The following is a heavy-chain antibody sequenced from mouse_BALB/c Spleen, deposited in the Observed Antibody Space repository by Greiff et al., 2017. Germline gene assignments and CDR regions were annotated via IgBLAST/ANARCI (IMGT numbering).Heavy chain of an antibody. CDR2: ISSGGGST. Sequence: EVQVVESGGGLVKPGGSLKLSCAASGFAFSSYDMSWVRQTPEKRLEWVAYISSGGGSTYYPDTVKGRFTISRDNAKNTLYLQMSSLKSEDTAMYYCARDTDYYAMDYWGQGTSVTVSS. CDR3: ARDTDYYAMDY. V-gene: IGHV5-12-1*01. J-gene: IGHJ4*01. CDR1: GFAFSSYD.